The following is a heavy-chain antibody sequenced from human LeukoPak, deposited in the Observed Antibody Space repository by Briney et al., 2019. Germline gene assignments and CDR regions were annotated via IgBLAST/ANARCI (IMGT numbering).Heavy chain of an antibody. CDR2: INAYNGNT. CDR1: GYPFTSYG. CDR3: ARDRNLNRYDGSGYYVPYFDY. V-gene: IGHV1-18*01. J-gene: IGHJ4*02. D-gene: IGHD3-22*01. Sequence: ASVKVSCKASGYPFTSYGITWVRQAPGQGLEWMGWINAYNGNTNYAQKLRGRVSMTTDTSTSTSYMELRSLRSDDTAVYYCARDRNLNRYDGSGYYVPYFDYWGQGTLVTVSS.